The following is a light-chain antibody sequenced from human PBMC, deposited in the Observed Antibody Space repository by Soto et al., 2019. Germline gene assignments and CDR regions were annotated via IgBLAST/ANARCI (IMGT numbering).Light chain of an antibody. Sequence: DIQMTQSPSTLSASVEDRVTITCRASQSISAWLAWYQQKPGKAPKLLVYKASTLETGVPSRFSGSGSGTEFTLTISSLQPDDFATYYCQQYHKFPYTFGQGTKLEIK. V-gene: IGKV1-5*03. J-gene: IGKJ2*01. CDR3: QQYHKFPYT. CDR1: QSISAW. CDR2: KAS.